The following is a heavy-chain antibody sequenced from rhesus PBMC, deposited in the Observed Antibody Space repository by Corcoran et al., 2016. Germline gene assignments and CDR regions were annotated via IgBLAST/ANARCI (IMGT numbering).Heavy chain of an antibody. J-gene: IGHJ4*01. CDR1: GFTFSDSW. Sequence: EVYLVESGGGLAKPGGSLRLSCAASGFTFSDSWMKWVRQTPGKGLEWISSISRGGATYYADSMKGRFTISRDNSKNTLSLQMNSLTIDDTAVYYCAEGDRGWGQGVLVTVST. V-gene: IGHV3S42*01. CDR2: ISRGGAT. CDR3: AEGDRG. D-gene: IGHD5-42*01.